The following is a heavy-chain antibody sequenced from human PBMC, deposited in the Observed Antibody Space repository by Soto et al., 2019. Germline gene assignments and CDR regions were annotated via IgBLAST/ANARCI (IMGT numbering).Heavy chain of an antibody. CDR1: GGSFSGYY. Sequence: PSETLSLTCAVYGGSFSGYYWSWIRQPPGKGLEWIGEINHSGSTNYNPSLKSRVTISVDTSKNQFSLKLSSVTAADTAVCYCARGLTIFGVVIIPPYYYYGMDVWGQGTTVTVSS. J-gene: IGHJ6*02. V-gene: IGHV4-34*01. CDR2: INHSGST. D-gene: IGHD3-3*01. CDR3: ARGLTIFGVVIIPPYYYYGMDV.